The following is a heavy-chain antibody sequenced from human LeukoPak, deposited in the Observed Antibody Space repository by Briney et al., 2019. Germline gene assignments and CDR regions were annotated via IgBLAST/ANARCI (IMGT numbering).Heavy chain of an antibody. Sequence: GGSLRLSCAASGFTFSSYSMNWVRQAPGKGLEWVSSISSSSSYIYYADSVKGRFTISRDNAKNSLYLQMNSLRAEDTAVYYCASLTDIEAGAVRYWGQGALVTVSS. D-gene: IGHD1-26*01. J-gene: IGHJ4*02. CDR1: GFTFSSYS. CDR3: ASLTDIEAGAVRY. V-gene: IGHV3-21*01. CDR2: ISSSSSYI.